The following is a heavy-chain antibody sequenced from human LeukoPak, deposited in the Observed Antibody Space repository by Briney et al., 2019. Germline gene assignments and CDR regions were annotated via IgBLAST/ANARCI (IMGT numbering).Heavy chain of an antibody. CDR2: INPKSGGT. J-gene: IGHJ6*03. Sequence: ASVKVSCKASGGTFISYAISWVRQAPGQGGEGMGWINPKSGGTNYAQKFQGRVTITRERSIRTAYMELSRLRSDDTAVYYCASMVQYCSGGSCYPGDYYYYYYMDVWGKGTTVTVSS. CDR1: GGTFISYA. V-gene: IGHV1-2*02. D-gene: IGHD2-15*01. CDR3: ASMVQYCSGGSCYPGDYYYYYYMDV.